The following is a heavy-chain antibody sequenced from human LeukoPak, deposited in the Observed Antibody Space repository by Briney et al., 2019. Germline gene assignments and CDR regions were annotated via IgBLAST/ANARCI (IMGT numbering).Heavy chain of an antibody. D-gene: IGHD4-17*01. J-gene: IGHJ4*02. CDR3: AIDYGDHGG. V-gene: IGHV4-38-2*02. Sequence: SETLSLTCAVSGYSISSGYYWGWIRQPPGKGLEWIGSIHHSGSTYYNPSLKSRVTISVDTSKNQFSLKLSSVTAADTAVYYCAIDYGDHGGWGQGTLVTVSS. CDR2: IHHSGST. CDR1: GYSISSGYY.